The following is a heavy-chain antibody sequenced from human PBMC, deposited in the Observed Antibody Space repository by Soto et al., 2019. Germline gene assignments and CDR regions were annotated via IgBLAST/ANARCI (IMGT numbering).Heavy chain of an antibody. Sequence: VQLVESGGGVVQPGRSLRLSCAVSGFTFSDYAMHWVRQAPGKGLEWVAVVSHDGRNTHYADSVKGRLTISRDSSKNTVSLEMTSLRAEDTAVYYCAKGGRQWLVTSDFNYWGQGALVTVSS. CDR3: AKGGRQWLVTSDFNY. V-gene: IGHV3-30*18. J-gene: IGHJ4*02. D-gene: IGHD6-19*01. CDR1: GFTFSDYA. CDR2: VSHDGRNT.